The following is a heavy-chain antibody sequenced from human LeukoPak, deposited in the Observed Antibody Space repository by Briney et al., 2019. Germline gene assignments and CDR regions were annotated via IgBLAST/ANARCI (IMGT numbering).Heavy chain of an antibody. CDR2: INPNSGGT. CDR1: GYTFTGYY. Sequence: ASVKVSCKASGYTFTGYYMHWVRQAPGQGLEWMGWINPNSGGTNYAQKFQGRVTMTRDTSISTAYMELSRLRSDDTAVYYCARGVITIFGVAYGRFDPWGQGTLVTVSS. D-gene: IGHD3-3*01. CDR3: ARGVITIFGVAYGRFDP. J-gene: IGHJ5*02. V-gene: IGHV1-2*02.